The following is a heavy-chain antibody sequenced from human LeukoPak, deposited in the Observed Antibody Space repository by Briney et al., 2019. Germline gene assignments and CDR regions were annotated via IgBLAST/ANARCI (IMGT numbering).Heavy chain of an antibody. CDR3: AREVFGWYSFDY. J-gene: IGHJ4*02. CDR1: GGSFSGYY. D-gene: IGHD6-19*01. V-gene: IGHV4-34*01. CDR2: INRSGST. Sequence: PSETLSLTCAVYGGSFSGYYWSWIRQPPGKGLEWIGEINRSGSTNYNPSLKSRVTISVDTSKNQFSLKLSSVTAADTAVYYCAREVFGWYSFDYWGQGTLVTVSS.